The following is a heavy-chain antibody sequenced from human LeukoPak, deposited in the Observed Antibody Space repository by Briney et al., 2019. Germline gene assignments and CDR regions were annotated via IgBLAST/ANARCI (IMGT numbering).Heavy chain of an antibody. V-gene: IGHV3-21*01. CDR2: ISGTSTYI. Sequence: GGSLRLSCAASGFTFSTYSMNWVRQAPGKGLEWVSSISGTSTYIYYADSVKGRFTISRDNAKNSLYLQMHSLRAEDTAVYYCAREYSSTWTNYHYYGMDVWGQGTTVTVSS. J-gene: IGHJ6*02. D-gene: IGHD6-13*01. CDR1: GFTFSTYS. CDR3: AREYSSTWTNYHYYGMDV.